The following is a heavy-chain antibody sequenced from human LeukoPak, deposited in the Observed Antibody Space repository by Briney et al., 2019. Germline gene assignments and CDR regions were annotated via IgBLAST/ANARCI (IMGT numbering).Heavy chain of an antibody. CDR2: ISWNSGSI. J-gene: IGHJ4*02. Sequence: GGSLRLSCAASGFTFDDYAMHWVRQAPGKGLEWVSGISWNSGSIGYADSVKGRFTISRDNSKNTLYLQMNSLRAEDTAVYYCAKARGSGSYRGFDYWGQGTLVTVSS. CDR3: AKARGSGSYRGFDY. V-gene: IGHV3-9*01. D-gene: IGHD3-10*01. CDR1: GFTFDDYA.